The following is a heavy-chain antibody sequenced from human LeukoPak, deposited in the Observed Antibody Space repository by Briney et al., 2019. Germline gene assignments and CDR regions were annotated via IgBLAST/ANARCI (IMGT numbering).Heavy chain of an antibody. V-gene: IGHV4-39*07. CDR3: ARLLRVGYCSTTTCNWFEP. CDR2: IYYSGST. CDR1: GGSISSSSYY. Sequence: SETLSLTCTVSGGSISSSSYYWGWIRQPPGKGLEWIGSIYYSGSTYYNPSLKSRVTISVDTSKNQFSLKLSSVTAADTAVYYCARLLRVGYCSTTTCNWFEPWGQGTLVTVSS. J-gene: IGHJ5*02. D-gene: IGHD2-2*03.